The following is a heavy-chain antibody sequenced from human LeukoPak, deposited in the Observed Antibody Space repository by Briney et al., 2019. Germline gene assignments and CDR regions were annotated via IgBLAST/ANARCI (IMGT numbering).Heavy chain of an antibody. CDR2: ISAYNGNT. D-gene: IGHD3-22*01. CDR3: ARWMTYYYDSSGYYDAFDI. CDR1: GYTFTSYG. Sequence: GASVKVSCKASGYTFTSYGISWVRQAPGQGLEWMGWISAYNGNTNYAQKLQGGVTMTTDTSTSTAYMELRSLRSDDAAVYYCARWMTYYYDSSGYYDAFDIWGQGTMVTVSS. J-gene: IGHJ3*02. V-gene: IGHV1-18*01.